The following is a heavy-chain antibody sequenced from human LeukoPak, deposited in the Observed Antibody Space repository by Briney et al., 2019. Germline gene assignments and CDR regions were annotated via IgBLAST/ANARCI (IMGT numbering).Heavy chain of an antibody. CDR1: GGSISSSSYY. J-gene: IGHJ4*02. CDR2: IDYSGST. V-gene: IGHV4-39*07. CDR3: ARVGRYCSSTSCYAVDY. D-gene: IGHD2-2*01. Sequence: SETLSLTCTVSGGSISSSSYYWGWIRQPPGKGLEWIGSIDYSGSTYYNPSLKSRVTISVDTSKNQFSLKLSSVTAADTAVYYCARVGRYCSSTSCYAVDYWGQGTLVTVSS.